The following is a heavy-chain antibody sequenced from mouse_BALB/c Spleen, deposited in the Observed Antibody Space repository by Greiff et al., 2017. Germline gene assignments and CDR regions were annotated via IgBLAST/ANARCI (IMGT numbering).Heavy chain of an antibody. D-gene: IGHD2-1*01. CDR1: GYTFTSYW. J-gene: IGHJ4*01. V-gene: IGHV1-87*01. CDR3: SRDGKGYYPMDY. Sequence: VQLQQSGAELARPGASVKLSCKASGYTFTSYWMQWVNQRPGQGLEWIGAIYPGDGDTRYTQKLKGKATLTADKSSSTAYMQLSNLASEDSAVYYCSRDGKGYYPMDYWGQGTSVTVSS. CDR2: IYPGDGDT.